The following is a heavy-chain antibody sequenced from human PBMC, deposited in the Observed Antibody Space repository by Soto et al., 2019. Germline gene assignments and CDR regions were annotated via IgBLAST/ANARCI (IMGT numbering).Heavy chain of an antibody. V-gene: IGHV1-2*02. J-gene: IGHJ5*02. CDR3: ARMATFGSLNWFDP. Sequence: QVQLVQSGAEVKKPGASVKVSCKASGHTFTGHHMHWVRQAPGQGLEWMGYIDLDSRNTRYAQKFQGRVTTTRDTSITTAYMELSGLRSDDTATYYCARMATFGSLNWFDPWGQGTLVTVSS. D-gene: IGHD3-16*01. CDR1: GHTFTGHH. CDR2: IDLDSRNT.